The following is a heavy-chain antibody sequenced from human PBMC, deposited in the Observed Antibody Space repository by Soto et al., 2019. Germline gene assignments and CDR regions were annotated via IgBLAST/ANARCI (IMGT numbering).Heavy chain of an antibody. D-gene: IGHD2-21*01. Sequence: GGSLRLSCAASGFTFSSYSMNWVRQAPGKGLEWVSYISSSSSTIYYADSVKGRFTISRDNAKNSLYLQMNSLRAEDTAVYYCARDFPPGLPTDVAYYYYYYMDVWGKGTTVTVSS. J-gene: IGHJ6*03. V-gene: IGHV3-48*01. CDR2: ISSSSSTI. CDR1: GFTFSSYS. CDR3: ARDFPPGLPTDVAYYYYYYMDV.